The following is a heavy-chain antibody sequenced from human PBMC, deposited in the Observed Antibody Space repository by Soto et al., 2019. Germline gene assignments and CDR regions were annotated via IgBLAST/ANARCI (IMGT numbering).Heavy chain of an antibody. Sequence: PSETLSLTCTVSGGSISSGGYYWSWIRQHPGKGLEWIGYIYYSGSTYYNPSLKSRVTISVDTSKNQFSLKLSSVTAADTAVYYCARFGLRYFDGLYYYYGMDVWGQGTTVTVSS. CDR1: GGSISSGGYY. J-gene: IGHJ6*02. CDR3: ARFGLRYFDGLYYYYGMDV. D-gene: IGHD3-9*01. V-gene: IGHV4-31*03. CDR2: IYYSGST.